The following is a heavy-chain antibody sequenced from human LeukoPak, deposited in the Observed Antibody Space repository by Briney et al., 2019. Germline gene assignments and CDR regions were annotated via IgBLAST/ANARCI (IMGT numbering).Heavy chain of an antibody. D-gene: IGHD3-22*01. CDR1: GGSFSGYY. CDR2: INHSGST. CDR3: VRGPYTYYVSSGYQRYFDY. J-gene: IGHJ4*02. V-gene: IGHV4-34*01. Sequence: SETLSLTCAVYGGSFSGYYWSWIRQPPGKGLEWMGEINHSGSTNYNPPLKNRVTISVDTSKNQFSLKLSSVKAADTGVYYCVRGPYTYYVSSGYQRYFDYWGQGTLVTVSS.